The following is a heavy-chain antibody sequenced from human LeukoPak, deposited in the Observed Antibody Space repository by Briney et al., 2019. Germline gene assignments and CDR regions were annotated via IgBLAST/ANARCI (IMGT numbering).Heavy chain of an antibody. CDR3: ARTGYYDDNY. CDR2: ISSSSTI. D-gene: IGHD3-22*01. Sequence: PGGSLRLSCAASGFTFSSYSMNWVRQAPGKGLEWVSYISSSSTIYYADSVKGRFTISRDNAKNSLYLQMNSLRDEDTAVYYCARTGYYDDNYWGQGTLVTVSS. J-gene: IGHJ4*02. V-gene: IGHV3-48*02. CDR1: GFTFSSYS.